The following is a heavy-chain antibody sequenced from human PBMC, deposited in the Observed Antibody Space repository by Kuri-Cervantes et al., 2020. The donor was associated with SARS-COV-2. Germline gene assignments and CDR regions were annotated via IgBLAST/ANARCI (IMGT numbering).Heavy chain of an antibody. D-gene: IGHD2-21*02. CDR1: GGSFSGYY. CDR2: INHSGST. Sequence: SETLSLTCAVFGGSFSGYYWSWIRQSPGKGLEWTGKINHSGSTNYNPSLKSRVTISVHTSDNRVSLKLTSVTAADTAVYYCARGGSGGYFAPYHFDYWGQGTLVTVSS. V-gene: IGHV4-34*09. CDR3: ARGGSGGYFAPYHFDY. J-gene: IGHJ4*02.